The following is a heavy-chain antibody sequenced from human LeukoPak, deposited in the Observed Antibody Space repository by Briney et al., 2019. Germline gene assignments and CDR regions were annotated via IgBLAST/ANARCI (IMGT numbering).Heavy chain of an antibody. D-gene: IGHD3-22*01. V-gene: IGHV3-53*01. Sequence: GGSLRLSCAASGFIVSSNYMSWVRQAPGKGLEWVSVIYSGGSTYYADSVKGRFTISRDNSKNTLYLQMNSLRAEDTAVYYCARDRGSGYYFSLDYWGQGTLVTVSS. CDR3: ARDRGSGYYFSLDY. CDR2: IYSGGST. CDR1: GFIVSSNY. J-gene: IGHJ4*02.